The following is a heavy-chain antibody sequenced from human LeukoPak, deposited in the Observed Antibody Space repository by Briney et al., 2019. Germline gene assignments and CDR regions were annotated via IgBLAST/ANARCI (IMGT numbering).Heavy chain of an antibody. CDR3: ARGKFEELFDY. Sequence: SVKVSCKASGGTFSSYAISWVRQAPGQGLEWMGRIIPILGIANYAQKFQGGVTITADKSTSTAYMELSSLRSEDTAVYYCARGKFEELFDYWGQGTLVTVSS. V-gene: IGHV1-69*04. CDR1: GGTFSSYA. D-gene: IGHD1-7*01. CDR2: IIPILGIA. J-gene: IGHJ4*02.